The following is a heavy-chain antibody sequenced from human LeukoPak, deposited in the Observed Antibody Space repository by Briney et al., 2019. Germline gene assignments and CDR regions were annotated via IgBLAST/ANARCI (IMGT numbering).Heavy chain of an antibody. J-gene: IGHJ4*02. V-gene: IGHV1-2*02. CDR3: ASRRSTMVRGVIPPLGY. Sequence: GASVKVSCKASGYTFTGYYMHWVRQAPGQGLEWMGWINPNSGGTNYAQKFQGRVTMTRDTSISTAYMELSRLRSDDTAVYYCASRRSTMVRGVIPPLGYWGQGTLVTVSS. CDR2: INPNSGGT. D-gene: IGHD3-10*01. CDR1: GYTFTGYY.